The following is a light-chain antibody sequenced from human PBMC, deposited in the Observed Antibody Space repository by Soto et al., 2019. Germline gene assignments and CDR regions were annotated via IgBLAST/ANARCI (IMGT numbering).Light chain of an antibody. CDR1: QGIRND. CDR2: AAS. CDR3: LQDYNYPRT. J-gene: IGKJ1*01. V-gene: IGKV1-6*01. Sequence: ASQRTQSPSSLSASTGDRVTITCRASQGIRNDLGWYQQKPGKAPKLLIYAASSLQSGVPSRFSGSGSGTDFTLTISSLQPEDFATYYCLQDYNYPRTFGQGTKVDIK.